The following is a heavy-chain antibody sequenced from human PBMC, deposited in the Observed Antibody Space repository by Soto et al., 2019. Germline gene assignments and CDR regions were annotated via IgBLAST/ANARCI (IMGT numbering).Heavy chain of an antibody. J-gene: IGHJ6*02. V-gene: IGHV1-46*01. D-gene: IGHD1-1*01. CDR3: ARDWKPTSYYYYGMDV. Sequence: ASVKVSCKASGYTFTSYYMHWVRQAPGQGLEWMGIINPSGGSTSYAQKFQGRVTMTRDTSTSTVYMELSSLRSEDTAVYYCARDWKPTSYYYYGMDVWGQGTTVTVSS. CDR1: GYTFTSYY. CDR2: INPSGGST.